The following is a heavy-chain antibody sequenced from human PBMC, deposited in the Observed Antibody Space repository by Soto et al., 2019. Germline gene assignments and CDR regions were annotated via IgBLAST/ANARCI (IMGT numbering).Heavy chain of an antibody. D-gene: IGHD2-2*03. Sequence: SGPTLVEPTQTLTLTCTFSGFSLSSGGMGVGWIRQPPGRALEWLALIYWSGAKHYNPSLNSRLTIARDTSKNQVVLTMANMDPVDMATYYCVRVVYSGSCNSINCMGWFGPWGQGTLVTVSS. CDR1: GFSLSSGGMG. J-gene: IGHJ5*02. CDR3: VRVVYSGSCNSINCMGWFGP. V-gene: IGHV2-5*01. CDR2: IYWSGAK.